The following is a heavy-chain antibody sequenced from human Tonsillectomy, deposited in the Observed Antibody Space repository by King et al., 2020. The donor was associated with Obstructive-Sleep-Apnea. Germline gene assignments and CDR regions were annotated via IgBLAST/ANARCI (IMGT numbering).Heavy chain of an antibody. J-gene: IGHJ6*02. Sequence: QLVQSGAEVKKPGASVTVSCKAAGYTFTDYYMHWVRQAPGQGLEWMGWINPNSGGTHYAQQFQGWVTMTRDTSISTAYMERRRLSSDDTAVYYCARGLSSSWNEKGLDVWGQGTTVIVSS. V-gene: IGHV1-2*04. CDR3: ARGLSSSWNEKGLDV. D-gene: IGHD6-13*01. CDR1: GYTFTDYY. CDR2: INPNSGGT.